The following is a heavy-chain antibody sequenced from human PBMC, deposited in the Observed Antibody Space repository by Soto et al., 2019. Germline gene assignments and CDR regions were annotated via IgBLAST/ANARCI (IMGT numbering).Heavy chain of an antibody. CDR2: FDPEDGQT. Sequence: ASVKVSCKVSGYSLTELSIHWVRQAPEKGLEWMGSFDPEDGQTINKQKFQDRVTMTGDTSSDTGYMGLSNLRSEDTAIYYCATSLELPLGVDIWGQGTTVTVSS. CDR3: ATSLELPLGVDI. D-gene: IGHD1-7*01. CDR1: GYSLTELS. J-gene: IGHJ6*02. V-gene: IGHV1-24*01.